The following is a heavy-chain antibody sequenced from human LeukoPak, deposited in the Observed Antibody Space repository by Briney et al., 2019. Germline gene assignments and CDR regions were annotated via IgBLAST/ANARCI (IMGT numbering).Heavy chain of an antibody. D-gene: IGHD3-3*01. Sequence: SSETLSLTCTVSGGSISSGGYYWSWIRQPPGKGLEWIGEINHSGSTNYNPSLKSRVTISVDTSKNQFSLKLSSVTAADTAVYYCVRGVTIFGVVIRSSHNWFDPWGQGTLVTVSS. V-gene: IGHV4-39*07. CDR1: GGSISSGGYY. CDR3: VRGVTIFGVVIRSSHNWFDP. J-gene: IGHJ5*02. CDR2: INHSGST.